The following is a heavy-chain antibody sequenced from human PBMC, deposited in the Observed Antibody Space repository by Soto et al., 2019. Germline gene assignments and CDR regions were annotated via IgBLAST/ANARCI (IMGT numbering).Heavy chain of an antibody. D-gene: IGHD6-13*01. CDR2: IYYSGST. V-gene: IGHV4-61*01. Sequence: PSETLSLTCTVSGGSVSSGSYYWSWIRQPPGKGLEWIGYIYYSGSTNYNPSLKSRVTISVDTSKNQFSLKLSSVTAADTAVYYCAREKANSSSWYGEFDYWGQGTLVTVSS. CDR1: GGSVSSGSYY. J-gene: IGHJ4*02. CDR3: AREKANSSSWYGEFDY.